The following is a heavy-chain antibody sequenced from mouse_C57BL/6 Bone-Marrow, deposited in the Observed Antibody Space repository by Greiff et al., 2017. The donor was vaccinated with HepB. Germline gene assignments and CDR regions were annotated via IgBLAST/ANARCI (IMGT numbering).Heavy chain of an antibody. CDR2: ISYSGST. Sequence: EVKLVESGPGLAKPSQTLSLTCSVTGYSITSYYWNWIRKFPGNKLEYMGYISYSGSTYYNPSLKSRISITRDTSKNQYYLQLNSVTTEDTATYYCARDPYGNYGFAYWGQGTLVTVSA. D-gene: IGHD2-1*01. CDR3: ARDPYGNYGFAY. J-gene: IGHJ3*01. V-gene: IGHV3-8*01. CDR1: GYSITSYY.